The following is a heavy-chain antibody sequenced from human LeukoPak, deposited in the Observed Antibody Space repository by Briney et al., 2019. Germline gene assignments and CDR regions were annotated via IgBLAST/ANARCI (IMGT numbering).Heavy chain of an antibody. V-gene: IGHV3-11*01. CDR3: ARDRRSGEAFDI. CDR1: GFTFSDYY. D-gene: IGHD3-3*01. Sequence: GGSLRLSCAASGFTFSDYYMSWIRQAPGKGLEWVSYISDSGSTIYYADSVKGRFTVSRDSAKNSLYLQMSSLRAEDTAVYYCARDRRSGEAFDIWGQGTMVTVSS. CDR2: ISDSGSTI. J-gene: IGHJ3*02.